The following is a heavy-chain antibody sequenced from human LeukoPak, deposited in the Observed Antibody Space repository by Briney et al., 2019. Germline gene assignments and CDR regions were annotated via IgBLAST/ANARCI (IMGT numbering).Heavy chain of an antibody. CDR2: IVVGSGNT. CDR3: AAATNGFWSGYYYYYYMDV. D-gene: IGHD3-3*01. CDR1: GFTFTSSA. V-gene: IGHV1-58*01. Sequence: ASVKVSCKASGFTFTSSAVQWVRQARGQRLEWIGWIVVGSGNTNYAQKFQERVTITRDMSTSTAYMELSSLRSEDTAVYYCAAATNGFWSGYYYYYYMDVWGKGTTVTVSS. J-gene: IGHJ6*03.